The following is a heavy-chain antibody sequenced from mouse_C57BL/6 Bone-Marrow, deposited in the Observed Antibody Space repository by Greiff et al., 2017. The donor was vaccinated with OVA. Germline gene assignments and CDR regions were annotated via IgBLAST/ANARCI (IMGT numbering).Heavy chain of an antibody. V-gene: IGHV1-26*01. J-gene: IGHJ4*01. CDR1: GYTFTDYY. CDR2: INPNNGGT. Sequence: EVQLQQSGPELVKPGASVKISCKASGYTFTDYYMNWVKQSHGKSLEWIGDINPNNGGTSYNQKFKGKATLTVGKSSSTAYMELRSLTSEDSAVYYCASAYYSNLYYAMDYWGQGTSVTVSS. D-gene: IGHD2-5*01. CDR3: ASAYYSNLYYAMDY.